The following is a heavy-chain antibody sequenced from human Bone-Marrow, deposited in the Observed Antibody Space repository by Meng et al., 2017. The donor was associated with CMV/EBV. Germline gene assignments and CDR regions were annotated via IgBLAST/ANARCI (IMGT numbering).Heavy chain of an antibody. CDR1: GFTFSGSA. Sequence: GESLKIPCAAAGFTFSGSAMHWVRQASGKGLEWVGRIRSKANSYATAYAASVKGRFTISRDDSTNTAYLQMNSLKTEDTAVYYCTRRYYDSSGYYDWGQGTLVTVSS. CDR3: TRRYYDSSGYYD. D-gene: IGHD3-22*01. V-gene: IGHV3-73*01. CDR2: IRSKANSYAT. J-gene: IGHJ4*02.